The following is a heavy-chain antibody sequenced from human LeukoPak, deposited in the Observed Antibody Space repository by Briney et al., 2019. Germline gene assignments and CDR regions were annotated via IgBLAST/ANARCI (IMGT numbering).Heavy chain of an antibody. J-gene: IGHJ4*02. CDR2: IRYDGSNK. CDR1: GFTFSSYG. V-gene: IGHV3-30*02. CDR3: AKTPDSSRGGFDY. Sequence: PGGSLRLSCAASGFTFSSYGMHWVRQAPGKGLEWVAFIRYDGSNKYYADSVKGRFTISRDNSKNTLYLQMNSLRAEDTAVYYCAKTPDSSRGGFDYWGQGSLVTVSS. D-gene: IGHD6-13*01.